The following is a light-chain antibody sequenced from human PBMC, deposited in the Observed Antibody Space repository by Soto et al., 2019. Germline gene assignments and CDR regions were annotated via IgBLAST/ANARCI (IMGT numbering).Light chain of an antibody. Sequence: EIVMTQSPGTLSVSPGERATLCCRASQTVSRHLAWYQQKPGQAPRLLIFAASARPTGIPARISGSGSGTEFTLTISSLRSEDFAVYFCQQYYNWPRTFGQGTKVDIK. CDR1: QTVSRH. CDR2: AAS. CDR3: QQYYNWPRT. J-gene: IGKJ1*01. V-gene: IGKV3-15*01.